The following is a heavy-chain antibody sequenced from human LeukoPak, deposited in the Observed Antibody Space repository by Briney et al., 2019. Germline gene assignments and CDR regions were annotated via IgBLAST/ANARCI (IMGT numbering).Heavy chain of an antibody. Sequence: SETLSLTCTVSGGSISSYYWSWIRRPPGKGLEWIGEINHSGSTNYNPSLKSRVTISVDTSKNQFSLKLSSVTAADTAVYYCARGHYYYGSGSYYMLPYYYYGMDVWGQGTTVTVSS. CDR2: INHSGST. D-gene: IGHD3-10*01. V-gene: IGHV4-34*01. J-gene: IGHJ6*02. CDR3: ARGHYYYGSGSYYMLPYYYYGMDV. CDR1: GGSISSYY.